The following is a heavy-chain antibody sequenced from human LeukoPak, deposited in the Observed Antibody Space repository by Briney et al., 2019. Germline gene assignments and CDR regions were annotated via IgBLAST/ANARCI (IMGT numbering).Heavy chain of an antibody. CDR2: ISLDGATT. Sequence: GGSLRLSCAASGFTFSSYAMSWVRQAPGKGVEWVSGISLDGATTYYAGSVEGRFTISRSNSNTTLYFQLTSLRADATAVYYCAKDLYAYYYYSSRPGYFDYWGQGTLVTVSS. D-gene: IGHD3-22*01. CDR1: GFTFSSYA. CDR3: AKDLYAYYYYSSRPGYFDY. V-gene: IGHV3-23*01. J-gene: IGHJ4*02.